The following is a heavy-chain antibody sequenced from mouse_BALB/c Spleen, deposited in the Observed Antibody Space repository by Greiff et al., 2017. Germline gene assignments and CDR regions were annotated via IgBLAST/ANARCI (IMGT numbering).Heavy chain of an antibody. J-gene: IGHJ3*01. CDR1: GFSLSTSGMG. V-gene: IGHV8-12*01. CDR3: ARSFYGYDIFAY. CDR2: IYWDDDK. Sequence: QVQLKESGPGILQPSQTLSLTCSFSGFSLSTSGMGVSWIRQPSGKGLEWLAHIYWDDDKRYNPSLKSRLTISKDTSSNQVFLKITSVDTADTATYYCARSFYGYDIFAYWGQGTLVTVSA. D-gene: IGHD2-2*01.